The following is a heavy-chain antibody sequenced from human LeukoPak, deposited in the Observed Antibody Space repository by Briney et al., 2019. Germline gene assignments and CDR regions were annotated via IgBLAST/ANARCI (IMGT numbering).Heavy chain of an antibody. CDR2: ISAYNCNT. D-gene: IGHD5-24*01. V-gene: IGHV1-18*01. Sequence: GASVTVSFKCSVYTFTSYGISWVRQAPGQGLEWMGWISAYNCNTNNAQNLQGRVTMITDPSTSTVYMELRSLRSDGTAVYFCARDSRGGSRDHRFVYWGEGTLVTVSS. CDR1: VYTFTSYG. J-gene: IGHJ4*02. CDR3: ARDSRGGSRDHRFVY.